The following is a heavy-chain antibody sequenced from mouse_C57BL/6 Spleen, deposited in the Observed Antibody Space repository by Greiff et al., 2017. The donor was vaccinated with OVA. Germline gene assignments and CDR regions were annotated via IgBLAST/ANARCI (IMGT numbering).Heavy chain of an antibody. D-gene: IGHD1-1*01. CDR2: INPYNGGT. J-gene: IGHJ2*01. Sequence: EVQLQQSGPVLVKPGASVKMSCKASGYTFTDYYMNWVKQSHGKSLEWIGVINPYNGGTSYNQKFKGKATLTVDKSSSTAYMELNSLTSEDSAVYYCARSHGSSLYYFDYWGQGTTLTVSS. CDR3: ARSHGSSLYYFDY. V-gene: IGHV1-19*01. CDR1: GYTFTDYY.